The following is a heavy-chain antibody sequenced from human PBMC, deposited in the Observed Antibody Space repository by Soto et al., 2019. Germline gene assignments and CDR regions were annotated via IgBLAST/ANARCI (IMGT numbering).Heavy chain of an antibody. CDR2: IYYSGN. CDR3: ALGGYNYGRPFDF. CDR1: GGSISNFH. Sequence: SETLSLTCNVSGGSISNFHLSWIRQPPGKGLEWIGYIYYSGNYYSPSLTSRVSMPLDKSKNQFSLHLKSVTAADTALYFCALGGYNYGRPFDFWGQGTRVTVSS. J-gene: IGHJ4*02. D-gene: IGHD5-18*01. V-gene: IGHV4-59*01.